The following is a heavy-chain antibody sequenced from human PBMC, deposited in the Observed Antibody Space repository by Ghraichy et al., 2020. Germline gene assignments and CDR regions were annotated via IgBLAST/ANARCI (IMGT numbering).Heavy chain of an antibody. J-gene: IGHJ4*02. CDR1: GFTFSSYG. D-gene: IGHD3-22*01. CDR2: IWYDGSNK. Sequence: SLRLSCAASGFTFSSYGMHWVRQAPGKGLEWVAVIWYDGSNKYYGDSVKGRFTISRDTSKNTLYLQMNSLRAEDTAVYYCARLDYDTGGSFDYWGQGTLVTVSS. V-gene: IGHV3-33*01. CDR3: ARLDYDTGGSFDY.